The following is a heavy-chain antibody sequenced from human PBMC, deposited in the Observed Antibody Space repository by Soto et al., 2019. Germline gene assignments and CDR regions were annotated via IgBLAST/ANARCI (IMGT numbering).Heavy chain of an antibody. D-gene: IGHD3-16*01. Sequence: GGSLRLSCAASGFIFTNYWMTWVRQAPGKGLEWVAIIKYDGNEKYYVDPVQGRFTISRDNAKNSVYLQMNSLRAEDTAVYYCARVKYYDRNFDYWGQGTLVTVSS. CDR3: ARVKYYDRNFDY. CDR2: IKYDGNEK. J-gene: IGHJ4*02. CDR1: GFIFTNYW. V-gene: IGHV3-7*05.